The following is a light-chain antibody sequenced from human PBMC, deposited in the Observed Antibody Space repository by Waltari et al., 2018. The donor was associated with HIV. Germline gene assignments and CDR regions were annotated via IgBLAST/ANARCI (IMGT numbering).Light chain of an antibody. CDR1: NTGSKS. Sequence: SYVLTRSPSVSVAPGKTARITCGGPNTGSKSVNSYQQQPGQAPVMVIYHDTDRPSGIPDRCSGSNSEDTATLTIRRVEAGDEADYYCQVWDTNTDQYVIFGGGTNLAV. CDR2: HDT. J-gene: IGLJ2*01. CDR3: QVWDTNTDQYVI. V-gene: IGLV3-21*01.